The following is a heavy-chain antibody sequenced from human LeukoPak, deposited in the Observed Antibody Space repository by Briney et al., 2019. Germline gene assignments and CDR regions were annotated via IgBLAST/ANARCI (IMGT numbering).Heavy chain of an antibody. V-gene: IGHV1-2*02. J-gene: IGHJ6*02. CDR2: INPNSGGT. D-gene: IGHD3-3*01. CDR3: ARDGRNHYDFWSGYYSDRGGYYYYGMDV. CDR1: GYTFTGYY. Sequence: ASVKVSCKASGYTFTGYYMHWVRQAPGQGLEWMGWINPNSGGTNYAQKFQGRVTMTRDTSISTAYMELSRLRSDDTAVYYCARDGRNHYDFWSGYYSDRGGYYYYGMDVWGQGTTVTVSS.